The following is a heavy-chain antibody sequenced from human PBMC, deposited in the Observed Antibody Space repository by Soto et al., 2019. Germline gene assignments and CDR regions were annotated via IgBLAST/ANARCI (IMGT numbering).Heavy chain of an antibody. CDR1: GFTFSNAW. D-gene: IGHD7-27*01. CDR3: AKDDPIPRWTWGFDY. Sequence: EVQLVESGGGLVKPGGSLRLSCAASGFTFSNAWMSWVRQAPGKGLEWVGRIKSKTDGGITDYAAPVKGRFTISRDDSKNTLYLQMNSLRAEDTAVYYCAKDDPIPRWTWGFDYWGQGTLVTVSS. J-gene: IGHJ4*02. CDR2: IKSKTDGGIT. V-gene: IGHV3-15*01.